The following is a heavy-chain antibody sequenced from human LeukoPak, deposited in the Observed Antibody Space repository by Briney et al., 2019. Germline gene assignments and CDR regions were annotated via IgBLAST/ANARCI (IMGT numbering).Heavy chain of an antibody. D-gene: IGHD5-12*01. CDR3: ARGGLVATIDGGIDY. Sequence: ASVKVSCKASGGTFSSYAITWVRQAPGQGLEWMGWMNPNSGNTGYGQKFQGRVTMTRNTPISTAYMELSSLRFEDTAVYYCARGGLVATIDGGIDYWGQGTLVTVSS. J-gene: IGHJ4*02. CDR1: GGTFSSYA. CDR2: MNPNSGNT. V-gene: IGHV1-8*02.